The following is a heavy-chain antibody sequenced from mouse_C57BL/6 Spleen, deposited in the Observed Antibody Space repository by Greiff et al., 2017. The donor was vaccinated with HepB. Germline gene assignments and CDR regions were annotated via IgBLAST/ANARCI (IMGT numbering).Heavy chain of an antibody. Sequence: QVQLQQPGAELVMPGASVKLSCKASGYTFTSYWMHWVKQRPGQGLEWIGEIDPSDSYTNYNQKFKGKSTLTVDKSSSTAYMQLSSLTSEDSAVYDGERRGHYSNYCWYFDVWGTGTTVTVSS. CDR2: IDPSDSYT. CDR1: GYTFTSYW. V-gene: IGHV1-69*01. D-gene: IGHD2-5*01. J-gene: IGHJ1*03. CDR3: ERRGHYSNYCWYFDV.